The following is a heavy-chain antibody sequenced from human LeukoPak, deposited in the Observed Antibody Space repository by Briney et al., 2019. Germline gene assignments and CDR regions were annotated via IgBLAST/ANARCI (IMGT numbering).Heavy chain of an antibody. CDR1: GDSFSSNGAA. V-gene: IGHV6-1*01. CDR3: ARDPGSSSRGYYYGMDV. Sequence: SQNLSLTCAISGDSFSSNGAAWHWVRQSPSRALEWLGRTYYRSKWYNDYAVSVKSQITINPDTSKNQFSLQLNSVTPEDTAVYYCARDPGSSSRGYYYGMDVWGQGTTVTVSS. J-gene: IGHJ6*02. D-gene: IGHD6-6*01. CDR2: TYYRSKWYN.